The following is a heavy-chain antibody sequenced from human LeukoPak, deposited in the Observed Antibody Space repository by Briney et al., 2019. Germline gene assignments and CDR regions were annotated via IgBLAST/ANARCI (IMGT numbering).Heavy chain of an antibody. CDR2: ISFNGSNK. CDR3: ARGYHGSLLRYYYSFGLDV. J-gene: IGHJ6*02. Sequence: GRSLRLSCAASKFTFNTYSLHWVRQAPGKGLEWVAVISFNGSNKYYADSVKGRFTISRDNSKNTLFLQMNSLREEDTAVYYCARGYHGSLLRYYYSFGLDVWGQGTAVTVSS. V-gene: IGHV3-30-3*01. D-gene: IGHD3-10*01. CDR1: KFTFNTYS.